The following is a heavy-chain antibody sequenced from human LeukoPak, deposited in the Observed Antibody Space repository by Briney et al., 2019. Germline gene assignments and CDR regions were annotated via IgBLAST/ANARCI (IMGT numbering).Heavy chain of an antibody. V-gene: IGHV4-4*07. CDR1: GGSISSYY. D-gene: IGHD3-22*01. CDR2: IYTSGST. Sequence: PSETLSLTCTVSGGSISSYYWSWIRQPAGKGLEWIGRIYTSGSTNYNPSLKSRVTMSVDTSKNQFSLKLSSVTAADTAVYYCARASYSYDINGWVPFDYWGQGTLVTVSS. CDR3: ARASYSYDINGWVPFDY. J-gene: IGHJ4*02.